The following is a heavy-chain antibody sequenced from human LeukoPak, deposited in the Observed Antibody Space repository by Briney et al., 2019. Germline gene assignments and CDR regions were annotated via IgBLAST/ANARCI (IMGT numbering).Heavy chain of an antibody. CDR1: GFTFSNAW. CDR3: TAETWGYYDSSGYYYPNWFDP. D-gene: IGHD3-22*01. V-gene: IGHV3-15*01. CDR2: IKSKTDGGTT. J-gene: IGHJ5*02. Sequence: GGSLRLSCAASGFTFSNAWMSWVRQAPGKGLEWVGRIKSKTDGGTTDYAAPVKGRFTISRDDSKNTLYLQMNSLKTEDTAVYYCTAETWGYYDSSGYYYPNWFDPWGQGTLVTVPS.